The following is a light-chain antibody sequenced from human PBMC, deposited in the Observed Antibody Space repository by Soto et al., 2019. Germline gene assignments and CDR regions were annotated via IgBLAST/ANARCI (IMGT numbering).Light chain of an antibody. CDR1: QSVSAGY. V-gene: IGKV3-20*01. CDR3: QQYGSSPT. Sequence: EIVLTQSPGTLSLSPGERATLSCRASQSVSAGYLAWYQQKPGQAPRLLIYGPSNRATGIADRFSGSGSGTYFTLTISRLEPDDSAVYYCQQYGSSPTFGQGTRLEIK. CDR2: GPS. J-gene: IGKJ5*01.